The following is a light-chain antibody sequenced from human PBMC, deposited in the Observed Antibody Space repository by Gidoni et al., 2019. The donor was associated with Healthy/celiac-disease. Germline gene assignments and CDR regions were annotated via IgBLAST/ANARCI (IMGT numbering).Light chain of an antibody. CDR2: EVS. CDR3: SSYAGSNNLV. J-gene: IGLJ2*01. Sequence: QSALTHPPSASGSPGPSVTISCTGTSSDVGGYNYVSWYQQHPGKAPKLMIYEVSKRPSGVPDRFSGSKSGNTASLTVSGLQAEDEADYYGSSYAGSNNLVFGGGTKLTVL. CDR1: SSDVGGYNY. V-gene: IGLV2-8*01.